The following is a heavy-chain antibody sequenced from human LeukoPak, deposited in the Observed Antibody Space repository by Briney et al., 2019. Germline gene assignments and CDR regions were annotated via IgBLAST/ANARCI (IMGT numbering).Heavy chain of an antibody. D-gene: IGHD2-21*01. CDR2: IQNDASTE. V-gene: IGHV3-30-3*01. J-gene: IGHJ4*02. Sequence: GGSLRLSCAASGFTFSSYAMHWVRQAPGKGLEWVAVIQNDASTENFADSVKGRFTISRDNSKNTVFLQMNSLRVEDTAVYYCARELSQIVWGGLDYGGQGTLVSVSS. CDR1: GFTFSSYA. CDR3: ARELSQIVWGGLDY.